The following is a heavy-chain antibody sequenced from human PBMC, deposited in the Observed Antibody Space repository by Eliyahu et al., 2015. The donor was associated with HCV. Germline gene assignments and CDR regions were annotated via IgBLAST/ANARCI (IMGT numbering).Heavy chain of an antibody. CDR3: AKASYCSTTGCRPYYFDH. CDR1: GFTFSSFA. V-gene: IGHV3-23*01. J-gene: IGHJ4*02. D-gene: IGHD2-2*01. CDR2: ISGSGDTT. Sequence: EVQLLESGGGLVQPGGSLRLSCTASGFTFSSFAMSWVRQAPGKGLEWVSAISGSGDTTYYADSVKGRFTISRANSKNTLYLQMNSLRAVDTAVYYCAKASYCSTTGCRPYYFDHWGQGTLVTVSS.